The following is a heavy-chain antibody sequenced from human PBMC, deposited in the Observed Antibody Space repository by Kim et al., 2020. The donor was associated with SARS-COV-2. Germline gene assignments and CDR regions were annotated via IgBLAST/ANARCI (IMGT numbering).Heavy chain of an antibody. Sequence: GGSLRLSCVASGFAFNSYAMAWVRQAPGKGLELVSQISGVATTTHYADSVRGRFTIFRDNPKTTVFLQLVSLTADDTAIYYCAKRVTIRTCAFLDNWGPGPLVTIFS. J-gene: IGHJ4*02. CDR1: GFAFNSYA. V-gene: IGHV3-23*01. D-gene: IGHD2-2*01. CDR2: ISGVATTT. CDR3: AKRVTIRTCAFLDN.